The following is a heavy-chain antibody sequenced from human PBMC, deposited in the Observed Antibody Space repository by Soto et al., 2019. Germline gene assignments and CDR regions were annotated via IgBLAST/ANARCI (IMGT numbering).Heavy chain of an antibody. D-gene: IGHD3-9*01. J-gene: IGHJ4*02. V-gene: IGHV4-30-4*01. CDR3: ARANYDVLTGHYVRHFDY. CDR2: IYYSGST. Sequence: SETLYLPCTVCVGSITTIDYVWSGIRQPPAKGLEWIGYIYYSGSTYYNPSLKSRLTISIDTSKNRFSLKLRSVTAADTAVYYGARANYDVLTGHYVRHFDYWGQGTPVTVSS. CDR1: VGSITTIDYV.